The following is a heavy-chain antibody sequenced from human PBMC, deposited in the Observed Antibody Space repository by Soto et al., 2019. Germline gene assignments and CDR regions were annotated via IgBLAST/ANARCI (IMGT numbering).Heavy chain of an antibody. D-gene: IGHD3-16*01. J-gene: IGHJ3*02. V-gene: IGHV1-69*01. CDR3: ARDVRDYGGTSILCRQTPDGFDI. CDR2: VIPILDAR. Sequence: QVQLVQSGAEVKKSGSSVKISCEASGGTLNSHAISWVRQARGQGLEWMGGVIPILDARNYSQKFQGRVTIIADESLTTVYMDLRSLTSDDTAMYYCARDVRDYGGTSILCRQTPDGFDIWGQGTMVTVSS. CDR1: GGTLNSHA.